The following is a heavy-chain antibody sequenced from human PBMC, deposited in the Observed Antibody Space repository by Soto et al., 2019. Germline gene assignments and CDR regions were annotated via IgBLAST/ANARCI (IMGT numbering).Heavy chain of an antibody. CDR2: ISSSSSYI. CDR3: ARDLSSGWYSSFDP. CDR1: GFNFSNYS. D-gene: IGHD6-19*01. V-gene: IGHV3-21*01. J-gene: IGHJ5*02. Sequence: SLRLSYAASGFNFSNYSMSWVRQAPGKGLEWVSSISSSSSYIYYADSVKGRFTISRDNAKNSLYLQMNSLRAEDTAVYYCARDLSSGWYSSFDPWGQGTLVTVSS.